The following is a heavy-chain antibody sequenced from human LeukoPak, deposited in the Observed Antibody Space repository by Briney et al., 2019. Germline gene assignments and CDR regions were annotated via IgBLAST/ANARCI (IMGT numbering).Heavy chain of an antibody. CDR1: GYTFTGYY. V-gene: IGHV1-18*04. D-gene: IGHD2-2*01. J-gene: IGHJ5*02. Sequence: ASVKVSCKASGYTFTGYYMHWVRQAPGQGLEWMGWISAYNGNTNYAQKLQGRVTMTTDTSTSTAYMELRSLRSDDTAVYYCARVPVPAAMREGDNWFDPWGQGTLVTVSS. CDR3: ARVPVPAAMREGDNWFDP. CDR2: ISAYNGNT.